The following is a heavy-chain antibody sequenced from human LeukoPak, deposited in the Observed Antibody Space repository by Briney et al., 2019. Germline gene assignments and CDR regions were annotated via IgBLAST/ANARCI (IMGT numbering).Heavy chain of an antibody. CDR2: ISFDGSNK. CDR1: VFIFSSYG. D-gene: IGHD7-27*01. V-gene: IGHV3-30*18. CDR3: AKERGTGDLGHYYHYGMDV. J-gene: IGHJ6*02. Sequence: GGSLRLSCAASVFIFSSYGMHWVRQAPGKRLEWVAVISFDGSNKYYADSAKGRFTISRDNYKNTLYLQMNSLRAEDTAVYHCAKERGTGDLGHYYHYGMDVWGQGTTVTVSS.